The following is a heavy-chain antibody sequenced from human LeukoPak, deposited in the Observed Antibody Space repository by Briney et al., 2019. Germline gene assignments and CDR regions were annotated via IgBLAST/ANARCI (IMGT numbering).Heavy chain of an antibody. V-gene: IGHV1-69*04. CDR1: GGTFSSYA. J-gene: IGHJ4*02. Sequence: SVKVSCKASGGTFSSYAISWVRQAPGQGLEWMGRIIPILGIANYAQKFQGRVTITADKSTSTAYMELSSLRSEDTAVYYCAREGQQLAFDYWGQGTLVTVSS. D-gene: IGHD6-13*01. CDR2: IIPILGIA. CDR3: AREGQQLAFDY.